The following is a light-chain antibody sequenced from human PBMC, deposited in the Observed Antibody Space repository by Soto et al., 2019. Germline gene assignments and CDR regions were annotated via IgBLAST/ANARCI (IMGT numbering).Light chain of an antibody. CDR2: DAS. Sequence: MVMTQAPATLSVSPGERAPLSCMACQSVSSYLAWYQQKTGQAPRLLIYDASSRATGIPDRFSGSGSETDFTLTISRLEPEDFAVFYCQQYNNWPLTFGGGTKVDI. CDR1: QSVSSY. J-gene: IGKJ4*01. V-gene: IGKV3D-15*01. CDR3: QQYNNWPLT.